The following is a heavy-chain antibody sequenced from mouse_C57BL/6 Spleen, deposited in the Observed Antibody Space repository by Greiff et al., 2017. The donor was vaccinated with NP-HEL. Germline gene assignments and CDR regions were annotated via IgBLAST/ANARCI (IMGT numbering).Heavy chain of an antibody. CDR3: ARTGIYYGNPFAY. V-gene: IGHV1-9*01. J-gene: IGHJ3*01. CDR1: GYTFTGYW. CDR2: ILPGSGST. Sequence: VQLQQSGAELMKPGASVKLSCKATGYTFTGYWIEWVKQRPGHGLEWIGEILPGSGSTNYIEKFKGKATFTADTSSNTAYMQLSRLTTEDSAIYYGARTGIYYGNPFAYWGQGTLVTVSA. D-gene: IGHD2-1*01.